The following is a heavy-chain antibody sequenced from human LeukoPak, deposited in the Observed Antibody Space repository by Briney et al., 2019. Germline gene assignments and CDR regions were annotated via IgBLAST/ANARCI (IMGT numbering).Heavy chain of an antibody. D-gene: IGHD3-22*01. CDR1: GGSISSGGYY. CDR2: IYHSGST. Sequence: PSQTLSLTCTVSGGSISSGGYYWSWIRQPPGKGLEWIGYIYHSGSTYYNPSLKSRVTISVDTSKNQFSLKLSSVTAADTAVYYCARTMDQDYYDSSGPFDYWGQGTLVTVSS. V-gene: IGHV4-30-2*01. CDR3: ARTMDQDYYDSSGPFDY. J-gene: IGHJ4*02.